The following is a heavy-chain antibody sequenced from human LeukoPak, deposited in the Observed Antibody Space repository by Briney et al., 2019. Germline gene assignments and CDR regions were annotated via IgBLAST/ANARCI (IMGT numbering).Heavy chain of an antibody. J-gene: IGHJ3*02. V-gene: IGHV4-59*01. Sequence: SETLSLTRTVSGGSIGSYYWSWIRQPPGKGLEWIGHIYYSGATNNNPSLESRVTMSVDTSQNHFSLHLSSVTAADTAVYYCARSVYGDFDAFDIWGQGTMVTVSS. CDR1: GGSIGSYY. CDR3: ARSVYGDFDAFDI. D-gene: IGHD4-17*01. CDR2: IYYSGAT.